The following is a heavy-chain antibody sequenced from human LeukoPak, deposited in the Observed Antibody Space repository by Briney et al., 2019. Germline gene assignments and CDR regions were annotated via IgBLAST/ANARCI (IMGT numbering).Heavy chain of an antibody. V-gene: IGHV1-18*01. CDR1: GYTFTSYG. D-gene: IGHD3-22*01. Sequence: PGASVKVSCKASGYTFTSYGISWVRQAPGQGLEWMGWISAYNGNTNYAQKLQGRVTMTTDTSTSTAYMELRSLRSDDTAVYYCARATTNYYDSSGYYLDYWGQGTLVTVSS. CDR2: ISAYNGNT. J-gene: IGHJ4*02. CDR3: ARATTNYYDSSGYYLDY.